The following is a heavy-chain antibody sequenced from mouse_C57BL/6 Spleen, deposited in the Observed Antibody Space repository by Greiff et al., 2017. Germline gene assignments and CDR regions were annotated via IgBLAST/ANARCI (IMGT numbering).Heavy chain of an antibody. CDR2: IYPGSGST. Sequence: QVQLQQPGAELVKPGASVKMSCKASGYTFTSYWITWVKQRPGQGLEWIGDIYPGSGSTNYNEKFKSKATLTVDTSSSTAYMQLSSLTSEDSAVYYCARWVLWDSYFDYWGQGTTLTVSS. CDR3: ARWVLWDSYFDY. J-gene: IGHJ2*01. V-gene: IGHV1-55*01. D-gene: IGHD4-1*01. CDR1: GYTFTSYW.